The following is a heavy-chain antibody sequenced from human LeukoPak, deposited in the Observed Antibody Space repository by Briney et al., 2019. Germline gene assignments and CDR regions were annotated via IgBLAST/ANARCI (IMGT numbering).Heavy chain of an antibody. J-gene: IGHJ3*02. CDR2: IRGSGYGT. CDR1: GFTFSNYA. CDR3: ARDPNGDYIAAFDM. V-gene: IGHV3-23*01. Sequence: GGSLRLSCAASGFTFSNYALVWVRPAPGKGLEWVSAIRGSGYGTFYADSVEGRFTISRDNSKNMLYLQMNSLRAEDTALYYCARDPNGDYIAAFDMRGQGTKVTVSS. D-gene: IGHD4-17*01.